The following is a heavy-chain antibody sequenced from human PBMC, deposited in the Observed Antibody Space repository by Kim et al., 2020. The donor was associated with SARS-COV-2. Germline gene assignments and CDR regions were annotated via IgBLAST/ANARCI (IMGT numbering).Heavy chain of an antibody. V-gene: IGHV6-1*01. CDR3: ARVHSSSGEIDY. CDR2: TYYRSKWYS. Sequence: SQTLSLTCAISGDSVSNNSAAWNWIKQSPSRGLEWLGRTYYRSKWYSDYAVSVKSRITINPDTSKNQFSLHLKSVTPEDTAVYYCARVHSSSGEIDYWGQGTLVTVSA. CDR1: GDSVSNNSAA. D-gene: IGHD6-19*01. J-gene: IGHJ4*02.